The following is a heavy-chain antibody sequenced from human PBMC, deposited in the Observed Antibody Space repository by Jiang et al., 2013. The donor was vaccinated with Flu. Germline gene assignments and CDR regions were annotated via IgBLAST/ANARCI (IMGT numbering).Heavy chain of an antibody. Sequence: QLVESGAEVKKPGASVKVSCKASGYTFTGYYMHWVRQAPGQGLEWMGWINPNSGGTNYAQKFQGRVTMTRDTSISTAYMELSRLRSDDTAVYYCARSTIAAAGPFDYWGQGTLVTVSP. CDR1: GYTFTGYY. CDR3: ARSTIAAAGPFDY. CDR2: INPNSGGT. J-gene: IGHJ4*02. D-gene: IGHD6-13*01. V-gene: IGHV1-2*02.